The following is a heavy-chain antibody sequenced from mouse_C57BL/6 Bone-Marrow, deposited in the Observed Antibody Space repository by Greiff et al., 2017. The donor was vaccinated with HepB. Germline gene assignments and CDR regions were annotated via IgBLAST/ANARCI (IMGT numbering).Heavy chain of an antibody. D-gene: IGHD1-1*01. CDR2: IDPETGGT. J-gene: IGHJ4*01. Sequence: VKLQESGAELVRPGASVTLSCKASGYTFTDYEMHWVKQTPVHGLAWIGAIDPETGGTAYNQKFKGKAILTADKSTRTAYMRLRCLTSEVSAVYYGTPYYDASSYYAMDYWGQGTSVTVSS. V-gene: IGHV1-15*01. CDR3: TPYYDASSYYAMDY. CDR1: GYTFTDYE.